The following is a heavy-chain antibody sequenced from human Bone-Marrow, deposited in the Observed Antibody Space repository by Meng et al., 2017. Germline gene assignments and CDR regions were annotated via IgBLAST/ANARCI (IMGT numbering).Heavy chain of an antibody. V-gene: IGHV3-66*02. CDR2: IYSGGST. CDR3: ARGRGSGSYYFPSYYYYYGMDV. D-gene: IGHD3-10*01. J-gene: IGHJ6*02. Sequence: GGSLRLSCVVSGFTFSSYWMRWVRQAPGKGLEWVSVIYSGGSTYYADSVMGRFTISRDNSKNTLYLKMNSMRPEDTAVYYYARGRGSGSYYFPSYYYYYGMDVWGQGTTVTVSS. CDR1: GFTFSSYW.